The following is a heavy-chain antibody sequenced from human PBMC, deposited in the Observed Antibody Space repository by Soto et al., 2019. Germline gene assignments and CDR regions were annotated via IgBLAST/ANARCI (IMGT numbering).Heavy chain of an antibody. CDR3: ARAVDYYYSSGYYTHEYFQH. CDR1: GYTFTSYG. D-gene: IGHD3-22*01. CDR2: ISAYNGNT. Sequence: ASVKVSFKASGYTFTSYGISWVRQAPGQGLEWMGWISAYNGNTNYAQKLQGRVTMTTDTSTSTVYMELRSLRSDDTAFYYCARAVDYYYSSGYYTHEYFQHWG. V-gene: IGHV1-18*01. J-gene: IGHJ1*01.